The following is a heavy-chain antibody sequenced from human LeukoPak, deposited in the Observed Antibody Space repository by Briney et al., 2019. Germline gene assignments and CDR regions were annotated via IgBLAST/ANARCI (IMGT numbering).Heavy chain of an antibody. V-gene: IGHV4-39*07. Sequence: SETLSLTCTVSGGSISSSSYYWGWIRQPPGKGLEWIGSIYYSGGTYYNPSLKSRVTISVDTSKNQFSLKLSSVTAADTAVYYCARIARNWFDPWGQGTLVTVSS. J-gene: IGHJ5*02. CDR2: IYYSGGT. D-gene: IGHD2-21*01. CDR3: ARIARNWFDP. CDR1: GGSISSSSYY.